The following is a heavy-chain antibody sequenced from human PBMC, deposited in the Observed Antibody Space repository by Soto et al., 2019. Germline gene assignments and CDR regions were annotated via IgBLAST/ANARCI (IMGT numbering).Heavy chain of an antibody. V-gene: IGHV4-34*01. J-gene: IGHJ6*03. CDR2: INDRGNI. CDR3: ARGLILWFGELSRRGGYYYYMDV. D-gene: IGHD3-10*01. CDR1: GGSFSGYQ. Sequence: SETLSLTCAVYGGSFSGYQWTWIRQTPGKGLEWIGEINDRGNINYNPSLKSRVTILVDAAKKQISLKLSSVTAADSVVYYCARGLILWFGELSRRGGYYYYMDVWGKGTTVTVSS.